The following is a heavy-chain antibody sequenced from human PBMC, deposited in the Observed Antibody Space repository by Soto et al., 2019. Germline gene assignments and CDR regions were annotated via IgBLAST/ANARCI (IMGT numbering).Heavy chain of an antibody. Sequence: GGSLRLSCAASGFTFDGYGMSWVRQAPGKGLEWVSGINWNGGSTGYADSVKGRFTISRDNAKNSLYLQMNSLRAEDTALYYCARDPGDGFYPYYFDYWGQGTLVTVSS. CDR3: ARDPGDGFYPYYFDY. CDR2: INWNGGST. CDR1: GFTFDGYG. D-gene: IGHD3-10*01. V-gene: IGHV3-20*04. J-gene: IGHJ4*02.